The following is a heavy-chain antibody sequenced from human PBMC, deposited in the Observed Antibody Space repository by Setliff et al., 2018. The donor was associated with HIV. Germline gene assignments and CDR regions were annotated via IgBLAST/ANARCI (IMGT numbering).Heavy chain of an antibody. J-gene: IGHJ6*03. Sequence: SVKVSCKASGGTFSSYAISWVRQAPGQGLEWMGGIIPIFGTANYAQKFQDRVTITADESTSTAYMELSSLRSEDTAVYYCARGNSWGMTGSYYYYMDVWGKGTTVTVSS. CDR3: ARGNSWGMTGSYYYYMDV. CDR1: GGTFSSYA. CDR2: IIPIFGTA. D-gene: IGHD3-9*01. V-gene: IGHV1-69*13.